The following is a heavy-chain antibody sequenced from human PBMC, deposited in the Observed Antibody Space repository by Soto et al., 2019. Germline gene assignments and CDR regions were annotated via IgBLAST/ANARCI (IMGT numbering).Heavy chain of an antibody. CDR3: AREASYDFWSGPFDY. CDR2: INSDGSST. V-gene: IGHV3-74*01. Sequence: GSLRLSCAASGFTFSSYWMHWVRQAPGKGLVWVSRINSDGSSTSYADSVKGRFTISRDNAKNTLYLQMNSLRAEDTAVYYCAREASYDFWSGPFDYWGQGTLVTVPQ. J-gene: IGHJ4*02. D-gene: IGHD3-3*01. CDR1: GFTFSSYW.